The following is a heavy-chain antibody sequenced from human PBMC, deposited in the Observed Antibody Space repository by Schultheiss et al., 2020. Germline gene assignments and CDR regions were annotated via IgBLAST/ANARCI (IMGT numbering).Heavy chain of an antibody. D-gene: IGHD6-19*01. V-gene: IGHV4-59*01. J-gene: IGHJ5*02. CDR3: AREARIGYSSGWYNWFDP. CDR1: GGSISSYY. CDR2: IYYSGST. Sequence: SETLSLTCTVSGGSISSYYWSWIRQPPGKGLEWIGYIYYSGSTNYNPSLKSRVTISVDTSKNQFSLKLSSVTAADTAVYYCAREARIGYSSGWYNWFDPWGQGTLVTVSS.